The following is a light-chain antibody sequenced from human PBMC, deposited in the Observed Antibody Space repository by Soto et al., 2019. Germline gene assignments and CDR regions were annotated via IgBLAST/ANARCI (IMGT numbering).Light chain of an antibody. CDR1: QSVSSRY. CDR2: GAS. CDR3: QQYGTSPPRYT. Sequence: EIVLTQSPGTLSLSPGERVTLSCRASQSVSSRYLAWYQQRPGQAPRLLIYGASTRATGIPDRFSGSASGTDFTLTISRLEPEDFAVYYCQQYGTSPPRYTFGQRTKLEIK. V-gene: IGKV3-20*01. J-gene: IGKJ2*01.